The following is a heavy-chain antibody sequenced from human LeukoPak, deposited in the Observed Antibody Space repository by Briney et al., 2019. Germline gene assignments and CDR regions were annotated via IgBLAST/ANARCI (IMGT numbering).Heavy chain of an antibody. V-gene: IGHV1-69*01. CDR3: ATVLWFGDSSYYYYYMDV. J-gene: IGHJ6*03. CDR2: IIPIFGTA. D-gene: IGHD3-10*01. CDR1: GGTFSSYA. Sequence: GSSVKVSCKASGGTFSSYAISWVRQAPGQGLEWMGGIIPIFGTANYAQKFQGRVTITADESTSTAYMELSSLRSEDTAVYYCATVLWFGDSSYYYYYMDVWGKGTTVTISS.